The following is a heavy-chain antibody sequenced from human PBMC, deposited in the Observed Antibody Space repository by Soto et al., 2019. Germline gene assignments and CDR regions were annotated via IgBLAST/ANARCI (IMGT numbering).Heavy chain of an antibody. V-gene: IGHV3-15*01. CDR2: IRSKADGVTT. CDR1: GFTFSDAW. D-gene: IGHD3-3*02. J-gene: IGHJ4*02. Sequence: GGSLRLSCGASGFTFSDAWMTWVRQAPGKGLEWVGHIRSKADGVTTDYAAPVKGRFTISREDSKSTLYLQMSSLKTEDTAVYYCTTGFTFSKDYWGQGALVTVSS. CDR3: TTGFTFSKDY.